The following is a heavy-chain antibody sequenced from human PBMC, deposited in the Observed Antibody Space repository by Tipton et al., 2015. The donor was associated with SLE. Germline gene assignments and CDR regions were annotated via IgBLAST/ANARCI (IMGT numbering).Heavy chain of an antibody. Sequence: QSGAEVKKPGASVKVSCKTSGYIFSNFGISWVRQAPGQGLEWMGWISGHNGNTNYAQKLQGRVTMTTDTSTSTAYMELRSLRSDDTAVYYCARDMTTVTTLAFDIWGQGTMVTVSS. J-gene: IGHJ3*02. V-gene: IGHV1-18*01. D-gene: IGHD4-11*01. CDR1: GYIFSNFG. CDR3: ARDMTTVTTLAFDI. CDR2: ISGHNGNT.